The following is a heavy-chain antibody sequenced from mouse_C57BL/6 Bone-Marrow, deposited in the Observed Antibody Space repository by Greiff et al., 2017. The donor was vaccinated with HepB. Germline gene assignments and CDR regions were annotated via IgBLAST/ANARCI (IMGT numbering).Heavy chain of an antibody. CDR2: IDPENGDT. J-gene: IGHJ4*01. CDR1: GFNIKDDY. Sequence: EVQLQQSGAELVRPGASVKLSCTASGFNIKDDYMHWVKQRPEQGLEWIGWIDPENGDTEYASKFQGKATITADTSSNTAYLQLSSLTSEDTAVYYCTNDPPSSYAMDYCRQGTSLTVSS. V-gene: IGHV14-4*01. D-gene: IGHD2-3*01. CDR3: TNDPPSSYAMDY.